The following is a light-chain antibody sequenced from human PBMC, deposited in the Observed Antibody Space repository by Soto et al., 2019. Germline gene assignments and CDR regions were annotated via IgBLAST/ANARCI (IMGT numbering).Light chain of an antibody. CDR2: GAS. J-gene: IGKJ1*01. CDR3: QQYNNWPSWT. CDR1: QSVKNSY. Sequence: EIVLTQSPGTLSLSPGERATLSCRASQSVKNSYLAWYQQKPGQSPRLVIYGASTRATGIPGRFSGSGSGTEFTLTISSLQSEDFAVYFCQQYNNWPSWTFGQGTKVDIK. V-gene: IGKV3-15*01.